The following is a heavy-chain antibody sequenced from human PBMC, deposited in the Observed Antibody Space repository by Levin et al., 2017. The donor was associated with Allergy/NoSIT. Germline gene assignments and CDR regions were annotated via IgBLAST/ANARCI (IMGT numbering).Heavy chain of an antibody. CDR2: IIPILGIA. CDR1: GGTFSSYT. Sequence: SVKVSCKASGGTFSSYTISWVRQAPGQGLEWMGRIIPILGIANYAQKFKGRVTITADKSTSTAYMELSSLRSEDTAVYYCAIERGDYYDSSGYYYYYGMDVWGQGTTVTVSS. V-gene: IGHV1-69*02. J-gene: IGHJ6*02. D-gene: IGHD3-22*01. CDR3: AIERGDYYDSSGYYYYYGMDV.